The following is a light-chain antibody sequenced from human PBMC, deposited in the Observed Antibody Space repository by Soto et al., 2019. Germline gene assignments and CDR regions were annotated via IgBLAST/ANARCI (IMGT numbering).Light chain of an antibody. CDR1: QSVSSY. J-gene: IGKJ5*01. Sequence: IVLTQSPGTLSLSPGERATLSCRASQSVSSYLAWYQQKPGQAPRLLIYGASSRATGIPVRFSGSGSGTEFTLTISSLQSEDFAVYYCQQYNNWPLTFGQGTRLEIK. CDR3: QQYNNWPLT. V-gene: IGKV3-15*01. CDR2: GAS.